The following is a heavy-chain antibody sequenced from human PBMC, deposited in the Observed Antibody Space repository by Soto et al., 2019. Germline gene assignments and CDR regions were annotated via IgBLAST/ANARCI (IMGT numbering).Heavy chain of an antibody. J-gene: IGHJ4*02. CDR2: ISYDGSNK. CDR3: AKESGNSSGWYWDYFDY. Sequence: QVQLVESGGGVVQPGRSLRLSCAASGFTFSSYGMHWVRQAPGKGLEWVAVISYDGSNKYYADSVKGRFTISRDNSKNTLYLQMNSLRAEDTAVYYCAKESGNSSGWYWDYFDYWGQGTLVTVSS. CDR1: GFTFSSYG. V-gene: IGHV3-30*18. D-gene: IGHD6-19*01.